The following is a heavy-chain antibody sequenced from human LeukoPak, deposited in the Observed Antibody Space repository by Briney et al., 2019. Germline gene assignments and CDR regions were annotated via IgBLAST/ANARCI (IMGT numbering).Heavy chain of an antibody. CDR3: ATMAAYCGGDCVDY. D-gene: IGHD2-21*02. Sequence: SETLSLTCTVSGGSISSSSYYWGWIRQPPGKGLEWIGSIYYSGSTYYNPSLKSRVTISVDTSKNQFSLKLSSVTAADTAVYYCATMAAYCGGDCVDYWGQGTLVTVSS. J-gene: IGHJ4*02. CDR1: GGSISSSSYY. V-gene: IGHV4-39*07. CDR2: IYYSGST.